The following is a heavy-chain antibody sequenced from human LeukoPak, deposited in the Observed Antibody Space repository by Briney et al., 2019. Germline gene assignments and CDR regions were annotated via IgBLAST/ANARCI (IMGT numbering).Heavy chain of an antibody. CDR3: ARGAWDYDGKDY. CDR2: INPRIGDT. CDR1: GYTFTGFY. V-gene: IGHV1-2*06. Sequence: ASVKVSCKASGYTFTGFYIHWVRQAPGQGPEWMGRINPRIGDTNSARRFQGRVTMTRDTSISTAYMDLNRLTSDDTAVYYCARGAWDYDGKDYWGQGTLVTVSS. D-gene: IGHD1-7*01. J-gene: IGHJ4*02.